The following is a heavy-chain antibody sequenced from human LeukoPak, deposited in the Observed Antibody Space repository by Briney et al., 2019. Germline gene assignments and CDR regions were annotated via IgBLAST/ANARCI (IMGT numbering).Heavy chain of an antibody. J-gene: IGHJ4*02. V-gene: IGHV4-59*01. CDR1: SGSISSYY. CDR2: IYYSGST. D-gene: IGHD3-9*01. Sequence: SETLSLTCTVSSGSISSYYWSWIRQPPGKGLEWIGYIYYSGSTNYNPSLKSRVTISVDTSKNQLSLKLNSVTAADTAVYYCARSAKFEDTLDYWGQGTLVTVSS. CDR3: ARSAKFEDTLDY.